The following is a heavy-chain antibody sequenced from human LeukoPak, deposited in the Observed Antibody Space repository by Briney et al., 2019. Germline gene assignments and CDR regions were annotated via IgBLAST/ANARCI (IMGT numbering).Heavy chain of an antibody. J-gene: IGHJ4*02. Sequence: SETLSLTCTVSGGSISSYYWSWIRQPPGKGLEWIGYIYYSGSTNYNPSLKGRVTISVDTSKNQFSLKLSSVTAADTAVYYCARGDPYLPLGYWGQGTLVTVSS. CDR3: ARGDPYLPLGY. V-gene: IGHV4-59*01. CDR1: GGSISSYY. CDR2: IYYSGST.